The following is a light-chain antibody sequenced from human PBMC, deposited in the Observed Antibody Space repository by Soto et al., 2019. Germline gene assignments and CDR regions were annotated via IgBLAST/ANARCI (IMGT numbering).Light chain of an antibody. Sequence: IVFTKCAGTLTLSPGERATLSRRASQSVSSYLAWYQQKPGQAPRLLIYGASNRATGIPDRFSGSGSGTDFTLTISRLEPEDFAVYYCQQYGSSGTFGQGTKVDIK. CDR3: QQYGSSGT. CDR2: GAS. CDR1: QSVSSY. J-gene: IGKJ1*01. V-gene: IGKV3-20*01.